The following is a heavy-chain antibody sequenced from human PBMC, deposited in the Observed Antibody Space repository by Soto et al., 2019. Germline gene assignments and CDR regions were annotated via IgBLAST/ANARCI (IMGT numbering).Heavy chain of an antibody. CDR2: TSYRSKWYN. D-gene: IGHD3-22*01. J-gene: IGHJ4*02. CDR3: ASPDRSVFGFDY. V-gene: IGHV6-1*01. Sequence: HSQTLSLTCDISGDSVSSNSAAWNWIRQSPSRGLEWLGRTSYRSKWYNDYAVSVKSRITINPDTSKNQFSLQLNSVTPEDTALDYCASPDRSVFGFDYWGQGTLVTVSS. CDR1: GDSVSSNSAA.